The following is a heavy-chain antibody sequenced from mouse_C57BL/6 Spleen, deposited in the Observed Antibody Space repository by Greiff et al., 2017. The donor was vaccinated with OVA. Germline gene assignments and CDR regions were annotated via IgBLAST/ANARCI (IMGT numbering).Heavy chain of an antibody. J-gene: IGHJ2*01. CDR3: AKTPLNYYGSSSYYFDY. CDR2: IYIGNGYT. Sequence: VQLQQSGAELVRPGSSVKMSCKTSGYTFTSYGINWVKQRPGQGLEWIGYIYIGNGYTEYNEKFKGKATLTSDTSSSTAYMQLSSLTSEDSAIYFCAKTPLNYYGSSSYYFDYWGQGTTLTVSS. V-gene: IGHV1-58*01. CDR1: GYTFTSYG. D-gene: IGHD1-1*01.